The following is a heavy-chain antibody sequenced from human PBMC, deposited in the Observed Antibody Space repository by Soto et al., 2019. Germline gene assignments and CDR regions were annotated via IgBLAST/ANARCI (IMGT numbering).Heavy chain of an antibody. Sequence: SETLSLTGTVSGGSISSGVYYCSWIRRHPGKVLEWIGYIYYRGSTYYNPSLKSRVTISVDTSKNQFSLKLSYVTAADTAVYYCARGANTEAFDIWGQGTMVTV. CDR3: ARGANTEAFDI. V-gene: IGHV4-31*03. CDR1: GGSISSGVYY. D-gene: IGHD2-2*02. CDR2: IYYRGST. J-gene: IGHJ3*02.